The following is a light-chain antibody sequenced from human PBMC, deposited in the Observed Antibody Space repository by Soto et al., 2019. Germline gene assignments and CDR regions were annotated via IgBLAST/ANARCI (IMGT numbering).Light chain of an antibody. CDR1: SSNIGAGYD. J-gene: IGLJ1*01. Sequence: QSALTQPPSVSGAPGQRVTISCTGTSSNIGAGYDVHWYQQLPGTAPGLLIQAYNTRPSGVPDRFSGSKSGASASLDITGLQTDDEADYYCQSYDTSLSGYVFGFGTKVTVL. V-gene: IGLV1-40*03. CDR3: QSYDTSLSGYV. CDR2: AYN.